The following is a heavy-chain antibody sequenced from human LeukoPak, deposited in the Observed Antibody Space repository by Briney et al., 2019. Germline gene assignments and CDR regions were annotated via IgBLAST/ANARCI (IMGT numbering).Heavy chain of an antibody. V-gene: IGHV3-23*01. D-gene: IGHD3-22*01. Sequence: PGGSLRISCAASGFTFGSYAMSWVRQAPGKGLKWVSGISGRGHTTYHADSVRGRFTISRDNSKNTLYLQMNSLRVDDSAVYYCAKGGHYDSSGYSPFDYWGQGTLVTVSS. CDR3: AKGGHYDSSGYSPFDY. J-gene: IGHJ4*02. CDR2: ISGRGHTT. CDR1: GFTFGSYA.